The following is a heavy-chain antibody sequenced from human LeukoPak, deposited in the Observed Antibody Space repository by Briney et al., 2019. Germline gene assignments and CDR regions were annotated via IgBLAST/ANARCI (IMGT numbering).Heavy chain of an antibody. CDR2: ISGSGGST. D-gene: IGHD4-23*01. V-gene: IGHV3-23*01. Sequence: GGSLRLSCAASGFTFSSYAMSWVRQAPGKGLEWVSAISGSGGSTYYADSVKGRFTISRDNPKNTLYLQMNSLRAEDTAVYYCAKDRDYGGNSYYFDYWGQGTLVTVSS. J-gene: IGHJ4*02. CDR3: AKDRDYGGNSYYFDY. CDR1: GFTFSSYA.